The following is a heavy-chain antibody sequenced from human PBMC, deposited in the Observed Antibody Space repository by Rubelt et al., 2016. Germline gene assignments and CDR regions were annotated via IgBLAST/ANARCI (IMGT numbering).Heavy chain of an antibody. J-gene: IGHJ4*02. CDR1: GFTFSTYN. Sequence: EVQLLESGGGLVKPGGSLRLSCAASGFTFSTYNMDWVRQAPGKGLEWVSSIGSSGSYIYYADSVKDRFTISRDNAKDSLYLQMNSLRAEDTAVYYCARSTGWYPDYWGQGTLVTVSS. D-gene: IGHD6-19*01. V-gene: IGHV3-21*01. CDR2: IGSSGSYI. CDR3: ARSTGWYPDY.